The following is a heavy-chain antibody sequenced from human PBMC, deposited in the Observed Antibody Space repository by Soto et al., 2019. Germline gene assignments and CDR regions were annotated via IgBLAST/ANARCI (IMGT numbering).Heavy chain of an antibody. CDR2: ISYDGSNK. Sequence: GGSLRLSCAASGFTFSSYGMHWVRQAPGKGLEWVAVISYDGSNKYYADSVKGRFTISRDNAKTSLYLQMNSLRAEDTAVYYCARDLGSGWYGSWGQGTLVTVSS. J-gene: IGHJ5*02. CDR1: GFTFSSYG. D-gene: IGHD6-19*01. CDR3: ARDLGSGWYGS. V-gene: IGHV3-30*03.